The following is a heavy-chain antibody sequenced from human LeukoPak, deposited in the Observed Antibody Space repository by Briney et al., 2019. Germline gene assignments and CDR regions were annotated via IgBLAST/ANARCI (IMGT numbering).Heavy chain of an antibody. V-gene: IGHV3-23*01. CDR1: GFTFSSYG. J-gene: IGHJ4*02. Sequence: PGGSLRLSCAVSGFTFSSYGMGWVRQAPGRGLEWVAGITDNGGERNYADSVKGRFTISRDNSKSTLDLQMNSLKADDTALYYCAKDGSWGWAQYDHWGQGILVTVSS. D-gene: IGHD5-24*01. CDR2: ITDNGGER. CDR3: AKDGSWGWAQYDH.